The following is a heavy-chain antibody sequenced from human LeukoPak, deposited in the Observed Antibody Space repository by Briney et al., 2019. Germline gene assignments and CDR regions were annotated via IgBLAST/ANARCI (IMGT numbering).Heavy chain of an antibody. CDR3: ARHSLSRQHIVVVTAVHWYFDL. Sequence: PSETLSLTCAVYGGSFSGYYWSWIRQPPGKGLEWIGEINHSGSTNYNPSLKSRVTISVDTSKNQFSLKLSSVTAADTAVYYCARHSLSRQHIVVVTAVHWYFDLWGRGTLVTVSS. J-gene: IGHJ2*01. CDR1: GGSFSGYY. CDR2: INHSGST. D-gene: IGHD2-21*02. V-gene: IGHV4-34*01.